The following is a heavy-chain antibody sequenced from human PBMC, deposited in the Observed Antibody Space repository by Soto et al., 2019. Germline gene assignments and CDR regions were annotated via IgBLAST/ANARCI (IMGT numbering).Heavy chain of an antibody. D-gene: IGHD6-13*01. CDR2: ISGSGGST. CDR3: AKVEGGITAANDY. CDR1: GFTFSSYA. J-gene: IGHJ4*02. V-gene: IGHV3-23*01. Sequence: TGGSLRLSCAASGFTFSSYAMSWVRQAPGKGLEWVSAISGSGGSTYYADSVKGRFTISRDNSKNTLFLQMNSLRVEDTAVYYCAKVEGGITAANDYWGQGTLVTVSS.